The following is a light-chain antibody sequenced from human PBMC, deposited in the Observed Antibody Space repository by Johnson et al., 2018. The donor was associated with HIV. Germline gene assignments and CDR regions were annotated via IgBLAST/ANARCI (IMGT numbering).Light chain of an antibody. J-gene: IGLJ1*01. CDR1: SSNIGNNY. CDR3: GTWDSSLSAGV. CDR2: DND. V-gene: IGLV1-51*01. Sequence: QSVLTQPPSVSAAPGQKVTISCSGSSSNIGNNYVSWYQQLPGAAPKLLIFDNDKRPSEIPDRFSGSKSGTSATLGITGLQTGDEADYYCGTWDSSLSAGVFGPGTKVTVL.